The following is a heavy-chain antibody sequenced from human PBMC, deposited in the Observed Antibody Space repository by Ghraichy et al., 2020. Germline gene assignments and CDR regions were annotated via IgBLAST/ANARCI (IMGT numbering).Heavy chain of an antibody. Sequence: ASVKVSCKVSGYTLTELSMHWVRQAPGKGLEWMGGFDPEDGETIYAQKFQGRVTMTEDTSTDTAYMELSSLRSEDTAVYYCATVYYDFWSGYYTQPHAFDIWGQGTMVTVSS. V-gene: IGHV1-24*01. CDR2: FDPEDGET. D-gene: IGHD3-3*01. CDR3: ATVYYDFWSGYYTQPHAFDI. CDR1: GYTLTELS. J-gene: IGHJ3*02.